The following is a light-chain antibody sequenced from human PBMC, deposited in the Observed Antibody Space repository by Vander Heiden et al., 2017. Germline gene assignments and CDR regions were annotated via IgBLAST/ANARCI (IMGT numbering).Light chain of an antibody. CDR2: AAS. CDR3: QQSDSTPPEAT. V-gene: IGKV1-39*01. J-gene: IGKJ2*01. CDR1: QSISTY. Sequence: DIQMTQSPSSLSASVGDRVTISCRASQSISTYLNLYQQKPGRAPKLLIYAASSLQRGVPSRVSGSGSGTDFTLTITSLQPEDFATYFCQQSDSTPPEATFGQGTKLEIK.